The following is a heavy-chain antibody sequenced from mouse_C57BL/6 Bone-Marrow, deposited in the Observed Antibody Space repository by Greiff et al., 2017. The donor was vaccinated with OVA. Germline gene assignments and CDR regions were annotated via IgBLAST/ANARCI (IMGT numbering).Heavy chain of an antibody. CDR1: GFTFSSYG. V-gene: IGHV5-6*01. D-gene: IGHD4-1*01. CDR2: ISGGGSYT. Sequence: EVKLVESGGDLVKPGGSLKLSCAASGFTFSSYGMSWVRQTPDKRLEWVATISGGGSYTYYPDSVKGRFTIARDNAKNTLYLQMSSLKSEDTAMYYCARSWEWYFDVWGTGTTVTVSS. CDR3: ARSWEWYFDV. J-gene: IGHJ1*03.